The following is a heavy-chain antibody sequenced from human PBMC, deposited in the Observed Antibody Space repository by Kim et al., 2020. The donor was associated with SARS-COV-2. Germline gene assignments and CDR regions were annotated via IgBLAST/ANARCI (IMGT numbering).Heavy chain of an antibody. V-gene: IGHV3-23*01. D-gene: IGHD6-19*01. CDR3: AKVGQQWLVGGYFDY. J-gene: IGHJ4*02. Sequence: GGSLRLSCAASGFTFSSYAMSWVRQAPGKGLEWVSAISGSGGSTYSAYSVKGRFTISRDNSKNTLYLQMNSQRAEDTAVYYCAKVGQQWLVGGYFDYWGQGTLVTCSS. CDR1: GFTFSSYA. CDR2: ISGSGGST.